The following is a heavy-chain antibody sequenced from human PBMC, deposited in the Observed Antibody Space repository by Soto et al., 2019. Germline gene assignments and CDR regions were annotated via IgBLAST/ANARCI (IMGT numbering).Heavy chain of an antibody. CDR2: IYYSGTT. Sequence: SGTPSLTFAFFCFSINSSNWWGRLRPPPGKGREWIGYIYYSGTTYYNPSLKSRVTMSVDTSKNQFSLKLTFVTALDTAVYYCARREIQGPIDYWGQGTLVTVS. D-gene: IGHD1-26*01. CDR1: CFSINSSNW. J-gene: IGHJ4*02. CDR3: ARREIQGPIDY. V-gene: IGHV4-28*01.